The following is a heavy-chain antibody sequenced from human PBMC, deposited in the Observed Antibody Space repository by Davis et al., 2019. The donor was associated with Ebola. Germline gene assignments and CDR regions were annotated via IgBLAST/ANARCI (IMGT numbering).Heavy chain of an antibody. CDR2: IRSKANSYAT. D-gene: IGHD2-8*01. CDR1: GFTFSGSA. CDR3: ARDDMVYAMRYYYYYYGMDV. Sequence: GGSLRLSCAASGFTFSGSAMHWVRQASGKGLEWVGRIRSKANSYATAYAASVKGRFTISRDDSKNTAYLQMNSLKTEDTAVYYCARDDMVYAMRYYYYYYGMDVWGQGTTVTVSS. J-gene: IGHJ6*02. V-gene: IGHV3-73*01.